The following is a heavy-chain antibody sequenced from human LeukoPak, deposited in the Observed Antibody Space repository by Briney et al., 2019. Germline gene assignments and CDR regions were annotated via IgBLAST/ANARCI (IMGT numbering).Heavy chain of an antibody. Sequence: PSETLSLTCTVSGGSISSYYWSWIRQPPGKGLEWIGYIYYSGSTNYNPSLRSRVTISVDTSKNQFSLKLSSVTAADTAVYYCARAGRRGYYFDYWGQGTLVTVSS. V-gene: IGHV4-59*01. CDR2: IYYSGST. CDR1: GGSISSYY. J-gene: IGHJ4*02. D-gene: IGHD3-16*01. CDR3: ARAGRRGYYFDY.